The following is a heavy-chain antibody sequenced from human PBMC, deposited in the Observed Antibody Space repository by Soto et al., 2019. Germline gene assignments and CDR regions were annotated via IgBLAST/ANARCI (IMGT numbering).Heavy chain of an antibody. V-gene: IGHV3-7*04. CDR3: GRAQVDY. CDR2: KKEDGSEK. CDR1: GFTASNYW. J-gene: IGHJ4*02. Sequence: PGGSLRFACTTSGFTASNYWMTWVRQAPGKGLEWVATKKEDGSEKYYGDSLRCRFTISRDNAEKSLYLQMNSMSAEDTAVYNCGRAQVDYWGQGSLVKVSS.